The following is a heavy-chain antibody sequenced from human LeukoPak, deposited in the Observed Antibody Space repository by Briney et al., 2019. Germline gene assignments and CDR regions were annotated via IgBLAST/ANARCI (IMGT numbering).Heavy chain of an antibody. Sequence: GGSLRLSCAAPGFTFSNAWMSWVRQAPGKGLEWVSGINWNGGSKGYADSVKGRFTISRDNSKNTLYLRMNSLRAEDTAVYYCAKGGLGGSSFDYWGQGTLVTVSS. CDR2: INWNGGSK. D-gene: IGHD2-15*01. CDR1: GFTFSNAW. CDR3: AKGGLGGSSFDY. V-gene: IGHV3-20*04. J-gene: IGHJ4*02.